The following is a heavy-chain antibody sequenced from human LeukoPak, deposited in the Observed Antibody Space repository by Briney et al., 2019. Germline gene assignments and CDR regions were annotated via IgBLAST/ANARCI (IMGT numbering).Heavy chain of an antibody. CDR2: IYYSGST. CDR3: VRGSTLRHYQY. J-gene: IGHJ4*02. V-gene: IGHV4-39*01. CDR1: GGSISSSTYY. Sequence: PSETLSLTCTVSGGSISSSTYYWGWIRRPPGKGLEWIGSIYYSGSTYYNPSLKSRVTVSVDTSKNQVSLNLSSVTAADTAVYYCVRGSTLRHYQYWGQGTLVTVSS. D-gene: IGHD3-16*01.